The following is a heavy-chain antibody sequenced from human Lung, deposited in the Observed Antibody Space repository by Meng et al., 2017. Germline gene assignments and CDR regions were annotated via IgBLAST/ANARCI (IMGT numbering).Heavy chain of an antibody. Sequence: QVQLQQVGAGLFKPSETLSLTCAVYGGSFSGYYWSWIRQPPGKGLEWIGEIIDSGSTNYNPSLKSRVTISVDTSKNQFSLRVTSVTAADRAVYYCVRRTYSSGWYFDYWGQGTLVTVSS. V-gene: IGHV4-34*02. D-gene: IGHD6-19*01. CDR3: VRRTYSSGWYFDY. CDR2: IIDSGST. J-gene: IGHJ4*02. CDR1: GGSFSGYY.